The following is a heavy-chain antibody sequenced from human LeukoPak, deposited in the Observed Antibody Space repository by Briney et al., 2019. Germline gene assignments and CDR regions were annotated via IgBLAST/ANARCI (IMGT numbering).Heavy chain of an antibody. CDR1: GFTFSRYW. D-gene: IGHD3-10*01. CDR3: ARMDYYTSGTYTYPNFDY. V-gene: IGHV3-7*03. Sequence: GWSLRLSCAASGFTFSRYWMSWVRQAPGQGLEWVATIKQDGSETYYVDSVKGRFTISRDNAKNSLHLQMNSLRAEDAAVFYCARMDYYTSGTYTYPNFDYWGQGTLVTVSS. J-gene: IGHJ4*02. CDR2: IKQDGSET.